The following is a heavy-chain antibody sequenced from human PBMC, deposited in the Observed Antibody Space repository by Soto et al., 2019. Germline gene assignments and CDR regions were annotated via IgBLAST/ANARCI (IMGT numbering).Heavy chain of an antibody. Sequence: ASVKVSCKASGYTFTSYYMHWVRQAPGQGLEWMGIINPSGGSTSYAQKFQGRVTITRDMSTSTAYMELSSLRSEDTAVYYCAATPYYYDSSGYYYMDLFAFDIWGQGTMVTVSS. D-gene: IGHD3-22*01. CDR2: INPSGGST. CDR3: AATPYYYDSSGYYYMDLFAFDI. CDR1: GYTFTSYY. V-gene: IGHV1-46*01. J-gene: IGHJ3*02.